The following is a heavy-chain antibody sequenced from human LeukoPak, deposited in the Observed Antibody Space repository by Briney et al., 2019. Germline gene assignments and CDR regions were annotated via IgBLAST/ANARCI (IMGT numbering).Heavy chain of an antibody. J-gene: IGHJ5*02. CDR1: GGSISSGGYY. Sequence: TLSLTCTVSGGSISSGGYYWSWIRQPPGKGLEWIGYIYHSGSTYYNPSLKSRVTISVDRSKNQFSLKLSSVTAADTAVYYCARDPGYCSSTSCRRNNWFDPWGQGTLVTVSS. CDR3: ARDPGYCSSTSCRRNNWFDP. D-gene: IGHD2-2*01. V-gene: IGHV4-30-2*01. CDR2: IYHSGST.